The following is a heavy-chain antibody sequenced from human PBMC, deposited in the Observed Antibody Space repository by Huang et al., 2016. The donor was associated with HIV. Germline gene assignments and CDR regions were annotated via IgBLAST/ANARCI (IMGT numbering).Heavy chain of an antibody. D-gene: IGHD5-18*01. CDR2: ISNDGSNN. J-gene: IGHJ3*02. Sequence: QVQLVESGGGVVQPGRSLRLSCAASGFPFNNHAMHWVRKATGKGLDGVSVISNDGSNNDYADSVKGRFTISRDSSKSTLFLHMTSLRTEDTAVYYCARAKDTWDAYDIWGQGTMVSVSS. CDR3: ARAKDTWDAYDI. CDR1: GFPFNNHA. V-gene: IGHV3-30-3*01.